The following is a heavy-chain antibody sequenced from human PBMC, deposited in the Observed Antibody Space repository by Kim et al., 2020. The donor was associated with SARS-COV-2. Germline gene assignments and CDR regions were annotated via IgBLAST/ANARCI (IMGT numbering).Heavy chain of an antibody. Sequence: GGSLRLSCAASGFTVSSNYMSWVRQAPGKGLEWVSVIYSGGSTYYADSVKGRFTISRDNSKNTLYLQMNRLRAADTAVYYCAREGTSMVRGVTGYYFDYWGQGTLVTVSS. CDR1: GFTVSSNY. CDR3: AREGTSMVRGVTGYYFDY. J-gene: IGHJ4*02. D-gene: IGHD3-10*01. CDR2: IYSGGST. V-gene: IGHV3-66*01.